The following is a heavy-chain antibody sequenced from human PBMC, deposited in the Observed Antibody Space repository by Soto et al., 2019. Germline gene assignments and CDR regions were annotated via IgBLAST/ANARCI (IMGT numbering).Heavy chain of an antibody. CDR2: TSIGGNT. CDR3: AKDLRPGLVVPTKSGFDP. D-gene: IGHD3-10*01. CDR1: GFPFNTYA. Sequence: GGSLRLSCEASGFPFNTYAMTWFRQLPGMGLEWVSTTSIGGNTDFAESERGRISVSRDNSKNTLYLQMTNLRAEDAAFYFFAKDLRPGLVVPTKSGFDPWGQGTRVTVSS. J-gene: IGHJ5*02. V-gene: IGHV3-23*01.